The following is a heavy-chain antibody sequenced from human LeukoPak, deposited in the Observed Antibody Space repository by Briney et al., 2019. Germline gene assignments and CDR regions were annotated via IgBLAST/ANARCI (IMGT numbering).Heavy chain of an antibody. CDR3: ARGGDIVVVVAEYYFDY. CDR2: IKQDGSEK. CDR1: GFTFSSYA. D-gene: IGHD2-15*01. V-gene: IGHV3-7*01. J-gene: IGHJ4*02. Sequence: GGSLRLSCAASGFTFSSYAMSWVRQAPGKGLELVANIKQDGSEKYYVDSVKGRFTISRDSAKNSLYLQMNSLRAEDTAVYYCARGGDIVVVVAEYYFDYWGQGTLVTVSS.